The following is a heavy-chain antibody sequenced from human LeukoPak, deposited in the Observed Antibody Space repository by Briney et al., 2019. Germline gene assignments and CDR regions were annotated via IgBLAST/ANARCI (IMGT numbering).Heavy chain of an antibody. J-gene: IGHJ4*02. D-gene: IGHD6-6*01. CDR3: ARGDSSSASVDY. CDR1: GASISGSGYY. Sequence: SETLSLTCTVSGASISGSGYYWGWIRQPPGKGLEWIGSIYYSGSTYYNPSLKSRVTISVDTSKNQFSLKLSSVTAADTAVYYCARGDSSSASVDYWGQGTLVTVSS. CDR2: IYYSGST. V-gene: IGHV4-39*07.